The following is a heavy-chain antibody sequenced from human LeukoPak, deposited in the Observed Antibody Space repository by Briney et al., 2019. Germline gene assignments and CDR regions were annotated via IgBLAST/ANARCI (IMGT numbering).Heavy chain of an antibody. CDR3: ARYLGERHAFDI. J-gene: IGHJ3*02. CDR2: ISYDGSNK. D-gene: IGHD3-16*01. CDR1: GFTFSSYA. Sequence: PGGSLRLSCAASGFTFSSYAMHWVRQAPGKGLEWVAVISYDGSNKYYADSVKGRFTISRDNSKNTLYLQMNSLRAEDTAVYYCARYLGERHAFDIWGQGTMVTVSS. V-gene: IGHV3-30-3*01.